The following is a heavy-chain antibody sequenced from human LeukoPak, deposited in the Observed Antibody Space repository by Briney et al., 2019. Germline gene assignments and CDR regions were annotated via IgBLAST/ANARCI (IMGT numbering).Heavy chain of an antibody. CDR2: IYTSGST. V-gene: IGHV4-4*07. CDR3: ARENSGSYREFDY. J-gene: IGHJ4*02. Sequence: SETLSLTCTVSGGSISSYYWSWIRQPAGKGLEWIGRIYTSGSTNYNASLKSRVSMSVDTSKNQFSLKLSSVTAADTAVFYCARENSGSYREFDYWGQGTLVSVSS. CDR1: GGSISSYY. D-gene: IGHD1-26*01.